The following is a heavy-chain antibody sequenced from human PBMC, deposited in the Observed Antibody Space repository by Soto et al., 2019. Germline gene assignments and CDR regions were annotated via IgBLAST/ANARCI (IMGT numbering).Heavy chain of an antibody. Sequence: PSETLSLTCSVSGDSISNSRFYWSWIRQPPGKGLEWIGEINQNGNTNYNPSLESRVTISVDKSKKQFSLSLKSVTAADTAVYYCASLRKWGSGYIEYFQYWGQGTLVTVSS. CDR2: INQNGNT. CDR3: ASLRKWGSGYIEYFQY. CDR1: GDSISNSRFY. J-gene: IGHJ1*01. V-gene: IGHV4-39*07. D-gene: IGHD3-22*01.